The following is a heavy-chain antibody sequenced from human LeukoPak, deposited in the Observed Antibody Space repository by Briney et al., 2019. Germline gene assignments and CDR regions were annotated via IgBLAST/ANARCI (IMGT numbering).Heavy chain of an antibody. V-gene: IGHV3-30*03. Sequence: GGSLRLSCAAHGLTFSNYGREWVRQARGKGLERVAVISYDGFNIYYADSVKGRFSISRDNSKNTLYLQMNSLRAEDTAVYYCARGINYGAYPGSYYFNYWGQGSLVTVSS. J-gene: IGHJ4*02. CDR1: GLTFSNYG. CDR2: ISYDGFNI. D-gene: IGHD4-17*01. CDR3: ARGINYGAYPGSYYFNY.